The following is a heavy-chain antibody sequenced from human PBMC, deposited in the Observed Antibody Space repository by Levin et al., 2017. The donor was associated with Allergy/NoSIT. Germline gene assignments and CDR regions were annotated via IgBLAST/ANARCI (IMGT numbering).Heavy chain of an antibody. Sequence: SETLSLTCAISGDSVSSNSAAWTWIRQSPSRGLEWLGRTYYRSKWYNYFAVSVKSRITINPDTSKNQFSLQMNSVTPEDTAVYYCARGWGSLLDYWGQGSLVTVSS. D-gene: IGHD3-16*01. V-gene: IGHV6-1*01. CDR3: ARGWGSLLDY. CDR2: TYYRSKWYN. CDR1: GDSVSSNSAA. J-gene: IGHJ4*02.